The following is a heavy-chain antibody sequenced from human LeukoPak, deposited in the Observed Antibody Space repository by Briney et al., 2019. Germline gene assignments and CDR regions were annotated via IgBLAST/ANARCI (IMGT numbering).Heavy chain of an antibody. CDR1: GFSFSTYW. D-gene: IGHD4-11*01. J-gene: IGHJ4*02. CDR3: AREGLPYSGDH. V-gene: IGHV3-7*01. Sequence: PGGSLRLSCAASGFSFSTYWVRWARQTPGKGLEWVANIKGDGSEINYVDSVKGRFTISRDNAKNSLSLQMNSLTADDTGVYYCAREGLPYSGDHWGQGTLVTVSS. CDR2: IKGDGSEI.